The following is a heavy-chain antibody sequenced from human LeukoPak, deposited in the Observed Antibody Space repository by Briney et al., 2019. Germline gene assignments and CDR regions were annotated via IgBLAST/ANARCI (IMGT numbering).Heavy chain of an antibody. CDR2: INPNSGGT. CDR1: GYTFTGYY. V-gene: IGHV1-2*02. CDR3: ARDESPLGRWLVHGVY. D-gene: IGHD6-19*01. J-gene: IGHJ4*02. Sequence: ASVKVSCKASGYTFTGYYMHWVRQAPGQGLEWMGWINPNSGGTNYAQKFQGRVTMTRDASISTAYMELSRLRSNDTAVYYCARDESPLGRWLVHGVYWGQGTLVNVSS.